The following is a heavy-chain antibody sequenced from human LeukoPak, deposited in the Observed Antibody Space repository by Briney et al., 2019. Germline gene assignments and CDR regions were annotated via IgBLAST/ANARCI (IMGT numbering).Heavy chain of an antibody. J-gene: IGHJ6*03. Sequence: PSETLSLTCAVSGYSISSGYYWGWIRQPPGKGLEWIGSIYHSGSTYYNPSLKSRVTISVDTSKNQFSLKLSSVTAADTAVYYCATYGSGSPYYYYMDVWGKGTTVTVSS. CDR3: ATYGSGSPYYYYMDV. D-gene: IGHD3-10*01. CDR2: IYHSGST. CDR1: GYSISSGYY. V-gene: IGHV4-38-2*01.